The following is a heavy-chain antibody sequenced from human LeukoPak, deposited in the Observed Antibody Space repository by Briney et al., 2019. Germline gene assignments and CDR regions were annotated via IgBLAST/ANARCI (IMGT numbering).Heavy chain of an antibody. D-gene: IGHD1-26*01. J-gene: IGHJ4*02. V-gene: IGHV4-39*07. CDR3: ASELRGSYYCWFDY. CDR2: IYYSGST. CDR1: GGSISSSSYY. Sequence: PSETLSLTCTVSGGSISSSSYYWGWIRQPPGKGLEWIGSIYYSGSTYYNPSLKSRVTISVDTSKNQFSLKLSSVTAADTAVYYCASELRGSYYCWFDYWGQGTLVTVSS.